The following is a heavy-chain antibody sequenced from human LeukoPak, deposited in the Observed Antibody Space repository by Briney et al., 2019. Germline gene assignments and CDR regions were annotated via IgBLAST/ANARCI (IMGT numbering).Heavy chain of an antibody. J-gene: IGHJ4*02. D-gene: IGHD6-6*01. CDR1: GGSFSGYY. V-gene: IGHV4-34*01. CDR2: INHSGST. Sequence: KPSETLSLTCAVHGGSFSGYYWSWIRQPPGKGLEWIGEINHSGSTNYNPSLKSRVTISVDTSKNQFSLKLSSVTAADTAVYYCAREVGSSSGGITNDYWGQGTLVTVSS. CDR3: AREVGSSSGGITNDY.